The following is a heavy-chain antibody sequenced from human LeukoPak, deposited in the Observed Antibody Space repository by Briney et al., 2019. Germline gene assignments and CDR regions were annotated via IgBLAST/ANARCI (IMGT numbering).Heavy chain of an antibody. J-gene: IGHJ4*02. Sequence: PGGSLRLSCAASGFTFNNYWMSWVRQAPGKGLESVANIKQDGSQKHYVDSVKGRFTISRDNAKNSLYLQMNSLRAEDTAVYFCARQLSGWFDADPYWGQGTLVTVSS. CDR1: GFTFNNYW. V-gene: IGHV3-7*05. D-gene: IGHD6-19*01. CDR2: IKQDGSQK. CDR3: ARQLSGWFDADPY.